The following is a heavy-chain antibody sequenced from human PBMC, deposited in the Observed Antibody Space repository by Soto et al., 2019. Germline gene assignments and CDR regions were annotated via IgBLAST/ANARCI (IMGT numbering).Heavy chain of an antibody. CDR3: ARKTYYDFWSGRWDDAFDI. J-gene: IGHJ3*02. V-gene: IGHV1-18*01. CDR2: ISAYNGNT. Sequence: GASVKVSCKASGYTFTSYGISWVRQAPGQGLEWMGWISAYNGNTNYAQKLQGRVTMTTDTSTSIAYMELRSLRSDDTAVYYCARKTYYDFWSGRWDDAFDIWGQGTXVTVSS. D-gene: IGHD3-3*01. CDR1: GYTFTSYG.